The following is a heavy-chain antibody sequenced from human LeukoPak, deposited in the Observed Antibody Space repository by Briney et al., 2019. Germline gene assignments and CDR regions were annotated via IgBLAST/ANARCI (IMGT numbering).Heavy chain of an antibody. D-gene: IGHD4-23*01. CDR1: GYTLTELS. CDR2: FDPEDGET. CDR3: AADYGGNWGNY. J-gene: IGHJ4*02. V-gene: IGHV1-24*01. Sequence: ASVKVSCKVSGYTLTELSMHWVRQAPGKGLEWMGGFDPEDGETIYAQKLQGRVTMTTDTSTSTAYMELRSLRSDDTAVYYCAADYGGNWGNYWGQGTLVTVSS.